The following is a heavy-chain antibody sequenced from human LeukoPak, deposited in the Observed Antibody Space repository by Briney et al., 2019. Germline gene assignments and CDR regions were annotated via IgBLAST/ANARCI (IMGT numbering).Heavy chain of an antibody. CDR3: ARELIDWNDYDY. Sequence: SETLSLTCTVTGGSDNSGSHYWSWIRQPPGKGLEWIGNIYHSGSTDYNPSLTSRLTISIDTSKNQFSLRLTSVTAADTAVYYCARELIDWNDYDYWGQGTLVTVSS. CDR2: IYHSGST. V-gene: IGHV4-61*01. CDR1: GGSDNSGSHY. J-gene: IGHJ4*02. D-gene: IGHD1-1*01.